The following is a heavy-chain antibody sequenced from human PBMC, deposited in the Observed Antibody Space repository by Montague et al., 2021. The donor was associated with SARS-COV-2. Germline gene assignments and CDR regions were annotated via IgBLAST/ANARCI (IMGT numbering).Heavy chain of an antibody. CDR3: ARGGGNILTNYYYYYLDV. Sequence: SETLSPTCAVYGGSFSGWYWSWVRQPPGKGLEWIGEINRRGNTIYNPSLKSRVTISEDTSKSQFSLKLSSVTAADTAVYYCARGGGNILTNYYYYYLDVWGTGTTVTVSS. V-gene: IGHV4-34*01. CDR1: GGSFSGWY. CDR2: INRRGNT. D-gene: IGHD4-23*01. J-gene: IGHJ6*03.